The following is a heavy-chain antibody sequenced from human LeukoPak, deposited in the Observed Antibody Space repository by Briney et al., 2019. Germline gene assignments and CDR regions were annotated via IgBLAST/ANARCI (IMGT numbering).Heavy chain of an antibody. Sequence: SETLSLTCTVSGGSITSNYWSWVRQPAGKGLEWIGRVSTTGTSNYNPSRKSRITMSVDTSNNQFSLRLSSVTAADTAVYYCARHSGWYEIDYYYYMDVWGKGTTVTVSS. V-gene: IGHV4-4*07. CDR2: VSTTGTS. CDR3: ARHSGWYEIDYYYYMDV. D-gene: IGHD6-19*01. CDR1: GGSITSNY. J-gene: IGHJ6*03.